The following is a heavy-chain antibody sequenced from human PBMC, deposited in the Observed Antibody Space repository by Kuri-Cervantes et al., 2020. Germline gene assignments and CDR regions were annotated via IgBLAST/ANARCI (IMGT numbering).Heavy chain of an antibody. V-gene: IGHV4-30-4*08. D-gene: IGHD6-13*01. Sequence: SCTVSGGSISSSSYYWSWIRQPPGKGLEWIGYIYYSGSTYYNPSLKSRVTISVDTSKNQFSLKLSSVTAADTAVYYCARGMAAAGNFDYWGQGTLVTVSS. CDR3: ARGMAAAGNFDY. J-gene: IGHJ4*02. CDR1: GGSISSSSYY. CDR2: IYYSGST.